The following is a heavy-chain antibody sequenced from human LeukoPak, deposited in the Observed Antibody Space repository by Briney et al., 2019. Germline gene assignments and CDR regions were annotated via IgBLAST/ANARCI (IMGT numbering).Heavy chain of an antibody. CDR1: GYSFTSYW. CDR3: ARIYDSIGYPFDY. CDR2: IYPGDSDT. D-gene: IGHD3-22*01. V-gene: IGHV5-51*01. Sequence: GESLKISCKGSGYSFTSYWIGWVRQMPGKGLEWMGIIYPGDSDTRYSPSFQGQVTISADKSISTAYLQWSSLKASDTAMYYFARIYDSIGYPFDYWGQGTLVTVSS. J-gene: IGHJ4*02.